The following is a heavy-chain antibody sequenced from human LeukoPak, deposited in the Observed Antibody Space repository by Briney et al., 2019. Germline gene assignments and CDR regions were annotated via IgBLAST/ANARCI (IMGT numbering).Heavy chain of an antibody. Sequence: GGSLRLSCAASGFTFSSYSMVWVRQAPGKGLEWVSSISWDSEYIYYGESVKGRFSISRDNAKNTLFLRMNSLRAEDTAFYYCAREGRFGELYWGRGTLVTVSS. V-gene: IGHV3-21*01. CDR2: ISWDSEYI. CDR1: GFTFSSYS. J-gene: IGHJ4*02. D-gene: IGHD3-16*01. CDR3: AREGRFGELY.